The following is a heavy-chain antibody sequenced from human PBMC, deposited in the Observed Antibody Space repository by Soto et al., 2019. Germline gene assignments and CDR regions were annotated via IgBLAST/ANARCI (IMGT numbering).Heavy chain of an antibody. CDR2: IYHSGST. CDR1: GYSISSGYY. D-gene: IGHD5-12*01. Sequence: PSETLSLTCAVSGYSISSGYYWGWIRQPPGKGLEWIGSIYHSGSTYYNPSLKSRVTISVDTSKNQFSLKLSSVTAADTAVYYCARGWNSGYDPPGGMDVWGKGTTVTGS. CDR3: ARGWNSGYDPPGGMDV. J-gene: IGHJ6*04. V-gene: IGHV4-38-2*01.